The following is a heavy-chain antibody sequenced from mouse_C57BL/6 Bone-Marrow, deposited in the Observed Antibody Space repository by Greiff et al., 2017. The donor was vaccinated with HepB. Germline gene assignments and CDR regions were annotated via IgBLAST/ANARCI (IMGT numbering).Heavy chain of an antibody. V-gene: IGHV5-4*01. J-gene: IGHJ2*01. Sequence: EVNVVESGGGLVKPGGSLKLSCAASGFTFSSYAMSWVRQTPEKRLEWVATISDGGSYTYYPDNVKGRFTISRDNAKNNLYLQMSHLKSEDTAMYYCARDRDYYGSSYDYWGQGTTLTVSS. CDR1: GFTFSSYA. CDR2: ISDGGSYT. D-gene: IGHD1-1*01. CDR3: ARDRDYYGSSYDY.